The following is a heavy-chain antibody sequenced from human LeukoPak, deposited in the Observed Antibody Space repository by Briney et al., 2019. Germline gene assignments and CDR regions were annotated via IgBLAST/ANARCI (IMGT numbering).Heavy chain of an antibody. CDR1: GFSFNYYV. CDR2: ISYDGSNR. J-gene: IGHJ4*02. CDR3: AKDARVAAAGYFDL. Sequence: GRSLSLSCAASGFSFNYYVMHWVRQAPGKGLEWVAFISYDGSNRYYADAVKGRFTISRDNSKNTLYLQMNSLRAEDTAIYHCAKDARVAAAGYFDLWGQGTLVTVSS. D-gene: IGHD6-25*01. V-gene: IGHV3-30*18.